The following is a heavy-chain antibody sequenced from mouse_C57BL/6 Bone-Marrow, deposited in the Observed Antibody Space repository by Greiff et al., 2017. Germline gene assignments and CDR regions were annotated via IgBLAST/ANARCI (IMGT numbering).Heavy chain of an antibody. V-gene: IGHV1-5*01. J-gene: IGHJ3*01. CDR3: TREGSGYLAWFAY. Sequence: EVQLQQSGTVLAGPGASVKMSCKTSGYTFTSYWMHWVKQRPGQGLEWIGAIYPGNSDTSYNQKFKGKAKLTAVTSASTAYMELSSLTNEDSAVYYCTREGSGYLAWFAYWGQGTLVTVSA. CDR1: GYTFTSYW. CDR2: IYPGNSDT. D-gene: IGHD3-2*02.